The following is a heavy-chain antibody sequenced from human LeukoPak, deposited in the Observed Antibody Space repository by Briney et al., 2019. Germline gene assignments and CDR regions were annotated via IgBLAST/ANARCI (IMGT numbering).Heavy chain of an antibody. CDR1: GFTFNNYV. V-gene: IGHV3-15*01. CDR3: TTDLPDDTSSLDF. J-gene: IGHJ4*02. D-gene: IGHD2-2*01. Sequence: GESLTLSCAASGFTFNNYVMTWVRQAPGKGLEWVALIKSKTDGGTTDYAAPVKGRFTISRDDSENTLYLQMNSLKTEDTGVYYCTTDLPDDTSSLDFWGQGTLVAVSS. CDR2: IKSKTDGGTT.